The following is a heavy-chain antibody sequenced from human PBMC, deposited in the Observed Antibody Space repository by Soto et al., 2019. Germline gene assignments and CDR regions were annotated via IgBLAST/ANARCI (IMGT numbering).Heavy chain of an antibody. V-gene: IGHV3-74*01. CDR1: GFTFSNFW. D-gene: IGHD1-26*01. J-gene: IGHJ3*01. CDR3: ARAELLPDDAFDV. CDR2: INGDGSST. Sequence: PGGSLRLSCAASGFTFSNFWMHWVRQAPGKGPAWVSRINGDGSSTSHADSVKGRFTISRDNAENTLFLQMSGLRDEDTAVYYCARAELLPDDAFDVWGRVTVFA.